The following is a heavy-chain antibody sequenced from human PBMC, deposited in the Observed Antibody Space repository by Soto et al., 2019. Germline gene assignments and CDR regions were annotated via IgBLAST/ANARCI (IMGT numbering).Heavy chain of an antibody. D-gene: IGHD6-13*01. CDR2: LYGGDNP. CDR3: AKRQQLVRYYYGLDV. CDR1: GLTVSSNY. Sequence: EVPLVESGGGLIQPGGSLRLSCAASGLTVSSNYMNWVRQAPGKGLEWVSALYGGDNPEYADSVKGRFTISRDNSRNTLYLQMNSLRADDTAVYYCAKRQQLVRYYYGLDVWGQGTTVTVSS. V-gene: IGHV3-53*01. J-gene: IGHJ6*02.